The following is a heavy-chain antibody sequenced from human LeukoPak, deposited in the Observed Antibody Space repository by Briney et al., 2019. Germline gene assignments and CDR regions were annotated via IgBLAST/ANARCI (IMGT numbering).Heavy chain of an antibody. D-gene: IGHD6-19*01. CDR2: ISSSSSTI. CDR3: ARAGQSDPRVDY. V-gene: IGHV3-48*01. Sequence: GGSLRLSCAASGVTFSSYSMNWVRQAPGKGLEWVSHISSSSSTIYYADSVKGRFTISRDNAKNSLYLQMNSLRAEDTAVYYCARAGQSDPRVDYWGQGTLVTVSS. J-gene: IGHJ4*02. CDR1: GVTFSSYS.